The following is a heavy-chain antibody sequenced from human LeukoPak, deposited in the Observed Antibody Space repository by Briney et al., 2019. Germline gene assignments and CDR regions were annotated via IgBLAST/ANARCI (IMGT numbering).Heavy chain of an antibody. V-gene: IGHV1-8*01. D-gene: IGHD3-16*01. CDR3: ARGRVGAWGTHDDY. Sequence: ASVKVSCKASGYTFTSYDINWVRQATGQGLEWMGWMNPNSGNTGYAQKFQGRVTMTRNTSISTAYMELSSLRSEDTAVYYCARGRVGAWGTHDDYWGQGTLVTVSS. J-gene: IGHJ4*02. CDR1: GYTFTSYD. CDR2: MNPNSGNT.